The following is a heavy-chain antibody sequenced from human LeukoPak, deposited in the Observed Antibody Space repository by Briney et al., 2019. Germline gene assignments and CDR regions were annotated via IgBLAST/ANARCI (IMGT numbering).Heavy chain of an antibody. CDR2: IYYSGST. D-gene: IGHD4-17*01. CDR1: GGSIRSYY. Sequence: PSETLSLTCTVSGGSIRSYYWSWIRQPPGKGLEWIGYIYYSGSTNYNPSLKSRVTISVDTSKNQFSLKLSSVTAADTAVYYCARGGDYEYFDYWGQGTLVTVSS. CDR3: ARGGDYEYFDY. J-gene: IGHJ4*02. V-gene: IGHV4-59*01.